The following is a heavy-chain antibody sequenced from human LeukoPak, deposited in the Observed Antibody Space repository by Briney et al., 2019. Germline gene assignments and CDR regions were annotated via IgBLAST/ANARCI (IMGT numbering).Heavy chain of an antibody. D-gene: IGHD1-26*01. J-gene: IGHJ6*04. CDR3: ARDYTSGSHGKMDV. CDR2: ISAYNGNT. Sequence: ASVKVSCKASGYTFTSYGISWVRQAPGQGLEWMGWISAYNGNTNYARKLQGRVTMTTDTSTSTAYKELRSLRSDDTAVYYCARDYTSGSHGKMDVWGKGTTVTVSS. V-gene: IGHV1-18*01. CDR1: GYTFTSYG.